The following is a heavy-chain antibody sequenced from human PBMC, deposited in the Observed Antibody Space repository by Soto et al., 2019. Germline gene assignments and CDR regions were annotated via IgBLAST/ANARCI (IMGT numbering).Heavy chain of an antibody. CDR2: INAGNGNT. J-gene: IGHJ4*02. D-gene: IGHD2-15*01. Sequence: ASAKVWCKASRYTFTIYAMHWVRQAPGQRLEWMGWINAGNGNTKYSQKFQGRVTITRDTSASTAYMELSSLRSEDTAVYYCRVAATRQDFDYWGQGTLVTVSS. CDR3: RVAATRQDFDY. CDR1: RYTFTIYA. V-gene: IGHV1-3*01.